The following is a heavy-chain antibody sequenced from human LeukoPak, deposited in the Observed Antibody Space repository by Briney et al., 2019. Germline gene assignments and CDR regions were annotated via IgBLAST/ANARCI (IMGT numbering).Heavy chain of an antibody. CDR1: GFTFSSYA. CDR2: ISGSGGST. CDR3: ATSNWGSDY. D-gene: IGHD7-27*01. J-gene: IGHJ4*02. Sequence: GGSLRLSCAASGFTFSSYAMSWVRQAPGKGLEWVSAISGSGGSTYYADSVKGRFTISRDDAKNSLYLQMNSLRAEDTAVYYCATSNWGSDYWGQGIPVTVSS. V-gene: IGHV3-23*01.